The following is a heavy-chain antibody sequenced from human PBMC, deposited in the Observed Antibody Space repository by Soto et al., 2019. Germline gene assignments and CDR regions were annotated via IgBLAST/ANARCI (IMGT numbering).Heavy chain of an antibody. CDR3: ARDSRGSSVAIFDY. D-gene: IGHD6-6*01. CDR1: GGTFSSYT. CDR2: IIPILGIA. V-gene: IGHV1-69*04. Sequence: SVKVSCKASGGTFSSYTISWVRQAPGQGLEWMGRIIPILGIANYAQKFQGRVTITADKSTSTAYMELSSLRSEDTAVYYCARDSRGSSVAIFDYWGQGTLVTVSS. J-gene: IGHJ4*02.